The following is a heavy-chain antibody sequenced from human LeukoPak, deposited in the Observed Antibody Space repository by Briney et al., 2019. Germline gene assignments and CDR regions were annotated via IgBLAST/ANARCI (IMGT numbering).Heavy chain of an antibody. CDR1: GGSISSSSYY. D-gene: IGHD6-13*01. J-gene: IGHJ6*04. V-gene: IGHV4-39*07. CDR3: ATEGQVVAAAGTSSTALDV. Sequence: SETLSLTCTVSGGSISSSSYYWGWIRQPPGKGLEWIGSIYYSGSTYYNPSLKSRVTISVDTSKNQFSLKLSSVTAADTAVYYCATEGQVVAAAGTSSTALDVWGKGTTVTVSS. CDR2: IYYSGST.